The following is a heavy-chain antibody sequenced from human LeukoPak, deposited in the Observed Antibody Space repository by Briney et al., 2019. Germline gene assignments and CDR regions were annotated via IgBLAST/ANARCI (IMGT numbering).Heavy chain of an antibody. D-gene: IGHD3-16*02. V-gene: IGHV4-34*01. CDR2: INHSGST. CDR3: AREGYYDYVWGSYRPSYFDY. CDR1: GGSFSGYY. Sequence: SETLSLTCAVYGGSFSGYYWSWIRQPPGKGLEWIGEINHSGSTNYNPSIKSRVTISVDTSKNQFSLKLSSVTAADTAVYYCAREGYYDYVWGSYRPSYFDYWGQGTLVTVSS. J-gene: IGHJ4*02.